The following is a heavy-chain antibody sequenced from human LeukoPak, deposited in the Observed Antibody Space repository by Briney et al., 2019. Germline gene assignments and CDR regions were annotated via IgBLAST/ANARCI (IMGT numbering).Heavy chain of an antibody. V-gene: IGHV3-33*01. CDR2: IWYDGSNK. D-gene: IGHD1-26*01. J-gene: IGHJ4*02. Sequence: PGGSLRLSCAASGFTFSSYGMHWVRQAPGKGLEWVAVIWYDGSNKYYAGSVKGRFTISRDNSKNTLYLQMSSLRAEDTAVYYCARDSGGSSDYWGQGTLVTVSS. CDR3: ARDSGGSSDY. CDR1: GFTFSSYG.